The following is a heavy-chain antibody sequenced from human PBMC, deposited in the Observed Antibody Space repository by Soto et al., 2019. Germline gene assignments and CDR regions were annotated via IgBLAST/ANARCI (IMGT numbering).Heavy chain of an antibody. CDR3: AKDIHPGRDTYHYGADY. V-gene: IGHV3-30*18. Sequence: QGQLVESGGGVVQPGTSRTLSCSASGFIFSNYGMHWVRQAPGKGLEWVSIISYDGSRKHYIDSVKGRFTISRDNSKNTLDLQMNSLRAEDTAVYYCAKDIHPGRDTYHYGADYWGQGTMVAVSS. CDR2: ISYDGSRK. CDR1: GFIFSNYG. J-gene: IGHJ4*02. D-gene: IGHD5-12*01.